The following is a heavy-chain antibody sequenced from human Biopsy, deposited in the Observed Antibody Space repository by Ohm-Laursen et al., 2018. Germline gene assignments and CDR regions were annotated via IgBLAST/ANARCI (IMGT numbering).Heavy chain of an antibody. CDR3: GNEIYGRDY. J-gene: IGHJ4*02. D-gene: IGHD4-17*01. Sequence: SETLSLTCAVYGATSSAYYWSWIRQPPGKGLEWLGKIDRSGNTNYNPSLKGRLTISANTSKNQFSLKLTSVTAADTAVYFCGNEIYGRDYWGQGALVTVSS. V-gene: IGHV4-34*08. CDR2: IDRSGNT. CDR1: GATSSAYY.